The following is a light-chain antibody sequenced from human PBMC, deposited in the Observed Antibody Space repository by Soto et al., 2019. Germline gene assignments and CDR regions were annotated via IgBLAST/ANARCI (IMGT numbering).Light chain of an antibody. CDR2: GAS. Sequence: DIQMTQSPSSLSASVGDRVTITCQASQDISNYLNWYQQKPGKAPELLIYGASDLQTRVPSRLSGSGYGTDFTFTISSLQPEDIETYYCQQYVYTFGQGTKLEIK. CDR3: QQYVYT. J-gene: IGKJ2*01. V-gene: IGKV1-33*01. CDR1: QDISNY.